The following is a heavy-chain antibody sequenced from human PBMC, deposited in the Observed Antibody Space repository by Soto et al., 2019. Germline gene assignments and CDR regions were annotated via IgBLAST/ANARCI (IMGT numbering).Heavy chain of an antibody. V-gene: IGHV4-34*01. CDR2: INHSGST. CDR1: GGSFSGYY. D-gene: IGHD3-9*01. Sequence: SETLSLTCAVYGGSFSGYYWSWIRQPPGKGLEWIGEINHSGSTNYNPSLKSRVTISVDTSKSQFSLKLSSVTAADTAMYYCARGRKHYDVLTGYRSTLNWFDPWGQGTQVTVSS. CDR3: ARGRKHYDVLTGYRSTLNWFDP. J-gene: IGHJ5*02.